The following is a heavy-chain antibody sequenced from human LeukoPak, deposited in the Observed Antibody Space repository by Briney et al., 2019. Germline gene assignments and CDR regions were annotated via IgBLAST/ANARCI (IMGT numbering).Heavy chain of an antibody. CDR1: QSIVSSRY. CDR3: AADLGYSGSY. CDR2: IYDGGKT. V-gene: IGHV3-53*01. J-gene: IGHJ4*02. D-gene: IGHD1-26*01. Sequence: GGSLRLSCAASQSIVSSRYMSWVRQAPGKGLEWVSIIYDGGKTYYADSVKGRFTISRDNFKNTLYLQMNNLRAEDTAVYYCAADLGYSGSYWGQGTLVTVSS.